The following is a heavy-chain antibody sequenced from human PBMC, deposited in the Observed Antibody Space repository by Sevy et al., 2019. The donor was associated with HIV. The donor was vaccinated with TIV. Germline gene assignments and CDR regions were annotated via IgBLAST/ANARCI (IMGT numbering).Heavy chain of an antibody. V-gene: IGHV3-23*01. D-gene: IGHD6-13*01. J-gene: IGHJ4*02. CDR3: AKDRTYGLSWYDLDH. CDR1: GFTFGNYA. Sequence: GGSLRLSCAASGFTFGNYAMNWVRQAPGKGLEWVSSISGSTIDTSYADSVKGRFTISRDNSQNTLYLEMNSLRAEDTAVDYCAKDRTYGLSWYDLDHWGQGTLVTVSS. CDR2: ISGSTIDT.